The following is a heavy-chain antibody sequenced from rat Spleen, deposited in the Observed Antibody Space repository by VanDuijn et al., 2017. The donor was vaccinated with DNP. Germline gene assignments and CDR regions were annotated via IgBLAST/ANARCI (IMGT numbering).Heavy chain of an antibody. CDR3: AKPDY. CDR1: GFTFSDYN. V-gene: IGHV5-7*01. CDR2: ISYDGSST. Sequence: EVQLVESGGGLVQPGRSLKLSCAASGFTFSDYNMAWVRQASKKGLEWVATISYDGSSTYYRDSVKGRFTISRDNAGSTLFLQMDSLRSEDTAAYYCAKPDYWGQGVMVTVSS. J-gene: IGHJ2*01.